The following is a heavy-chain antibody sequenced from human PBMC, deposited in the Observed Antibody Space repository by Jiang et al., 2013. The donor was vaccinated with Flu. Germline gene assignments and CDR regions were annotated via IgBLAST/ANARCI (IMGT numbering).Heavy chain of an antibody. CDR2: IHHTWTT. CDR3: ARGILVGDFWSGYEYHFEN. Sequence: GPGLVKPWGPLSLTCAVSGGSITSDNWWSWVRQPPGKGLEWIGEIHHTWTTNFNPSLRSRVTLSVDTSNNHFSLHLSSVTAADTAVYYCARGILVGDFWSGYEYHFENWGQGTLVSVSS. D-gene: IGHD3-3*01. CDR1: GGSITSDNW. J-gene: IGHJ4*02. V-gene: IGHV4-4*02.